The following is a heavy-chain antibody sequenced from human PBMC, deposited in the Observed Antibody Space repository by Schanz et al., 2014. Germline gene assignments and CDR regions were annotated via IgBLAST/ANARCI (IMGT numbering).Heavy chain of an antibody. D-gene: IGHD6-13*01. CDR1: GYTFTSYS. V-gene: IGHV1-18*04. J-gene: IGHJ4*02. Sequence: QVQLVQSGAEVKKPGASVKVSCKASGYTFTSYSMHWVRQAPGQGLEWMGWISPYNGNTNYAQKLQGRVTMTADTSTSTAYMDVSSLRSEDTAVYYCASSGAGYSSSWDFDYWGQGTLVTVSS. CDR2: ISPYNGNT. CDR3: ASSGAGYSSSWDFDY.